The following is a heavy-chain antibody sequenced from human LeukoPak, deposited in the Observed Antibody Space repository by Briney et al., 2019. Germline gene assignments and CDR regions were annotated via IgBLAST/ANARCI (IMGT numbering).Heavy chain of an antibody. CDR2: VYTSGST. Sequence: PSETLSLTCTVSGGSISGGYWSWIRQPPGRGLGWIGYVYTSGSTNYNPSLKSRVAIPVDTSKSQFALTLSAVTAADTAVYYCAKSYFDYSTYYSHYFTLWGQGALVTVSS. D-gene: IGHD4-11*01. CDR3: AKSYFDYSTYYSHYFTL. V-gene: IGHV4-4*09. J-gene: IGHJ4*02. CDR1: GGSISGGY.